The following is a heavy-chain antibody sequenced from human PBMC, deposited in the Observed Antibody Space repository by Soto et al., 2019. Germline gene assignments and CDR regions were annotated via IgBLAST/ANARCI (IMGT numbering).Heavy chain of an antibody. Sequence: EVQLLESGGGLVQPEGSLRLSCAASGFTFSSHAMSWVRQAPGKGLELVSAISYSGTTTYYAESVKGRFTISRDNSKNTLYLQMNSLRVEDTAIYYCAKRFTLFGEVKLSPDFDYWGQGTLVTVSS. J-gene: IGHJ4*02. CDR1: GFTFSSHA. CDR2: ISYSGTTT. CDR3: AKRFTLFGEVKLSPDFDY. D-gene: IGHD3-3*01. V-gene: IGHV3-23*01.